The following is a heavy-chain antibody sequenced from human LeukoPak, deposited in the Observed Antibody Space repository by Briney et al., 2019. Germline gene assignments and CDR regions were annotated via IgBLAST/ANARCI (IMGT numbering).Heavy chain of an antibody. Sequence: SETLSLTCVVSGDSISSSIYYWSWIRQPAGKGLEWIGHIYTSGSTSYNPSLKSRVTISGDTSKNQFSLKLSSMTAADTAVYYCARGHLYDPTGFDPWGQGTLVTVSS. CDR1: GDSISSSIYY. CDR3: ARGHLYDPTGFDP. J-gene: IGHJ5*02. D-gene: IGHD3-22*01. V-gene: IGHV4-61*09. CDR2: IYTSGST.